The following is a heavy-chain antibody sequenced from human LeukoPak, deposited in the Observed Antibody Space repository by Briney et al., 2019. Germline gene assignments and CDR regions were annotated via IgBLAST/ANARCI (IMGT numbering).Heavy chain of an antibody. V-gene: IGHV4-39*07. J-gene: IGHJ4*02. D-gene: IGHD4-17*01. CDR2: IYYSGST. CDR1: GGSISSSSYY. Sequence: SETLSLTCTVSGGSISSSSYYWGWIRQPPGKGLEWIGSIYYSGSTYYNPSLKSRVTISVDTSKNQFSLKLSSVTAADTAVYYCARFDYGDYPFDYWGQGTLVTVSS. CDR3: ARFDYGDYPFDY.